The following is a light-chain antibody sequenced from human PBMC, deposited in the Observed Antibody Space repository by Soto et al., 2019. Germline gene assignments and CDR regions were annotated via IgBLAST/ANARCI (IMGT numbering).Light chain of an antibody. CDR3: CSYTTSYTWV. J-gene: IGLJ3*02. Sequence: QSALTQPASVSGSPGQSISISCTGTSSDVGVHNFVSWYHHHPGKAPKVLIYGVTNRPSGVSHRFSGSKSGNTASLTISGLQAEDEADYYCCSYTTSYTWVFGGGTKLTVL. CDR2: GVT. V-gene: IGLV2-14*01. CDR1: SSDVGVHNF.